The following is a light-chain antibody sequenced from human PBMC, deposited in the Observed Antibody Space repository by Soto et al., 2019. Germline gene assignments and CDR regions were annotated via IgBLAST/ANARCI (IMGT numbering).Light chain of an antibody. CDR2: SDN. V-gene: IGLV1-44*01. J-gene: IGLJ3*02. CDR3: AAWDDSLNGPV. Sequence: QSVLTQPPSASGTPGQRVTISCSGSSSNIGGNTVNWYQQLPGTAPKLLIYSDNQRPSGVPARFSGSKSGTSASLAISGLQSEDEAAYYCAAWDDSLNGPVFGGGTKLTVL. CDR1: SSNIGGNT.